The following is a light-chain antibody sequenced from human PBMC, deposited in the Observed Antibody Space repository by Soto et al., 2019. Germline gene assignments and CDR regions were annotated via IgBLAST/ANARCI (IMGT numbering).Light chain of an antibody. J-gene: IGKJ4*01. CDR2: KAS. CDR3: QQYNSYSL. V-gene: IGKV1-5*03. CDR1: QTISSW. Sequence: DIQMTQSPSTLSASVGDRVTITCRASQTISSWLAWYQQKPGKAPKLLIYKASTLKSGVSSRFSSSGSGTEFTLTISSLQPDDFATYYCQQYNSYSLFGGGTKVDIK.